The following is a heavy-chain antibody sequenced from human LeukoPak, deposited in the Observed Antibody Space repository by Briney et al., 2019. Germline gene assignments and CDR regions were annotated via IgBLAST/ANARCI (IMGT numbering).Heavy chain of an antibody. J-gene: IGHJ5*02. Sequence: ASVKVSCKASGYAFTNSYIHWVRQAPGQGLEWMGSMNPKSGGTKYAQKFQGRVSMTRDTSISTAYMELASLTSDDTAVYYCARAGGRSWFDPWGQGTLVTVSS. V-gene: IGHV1-2*02. CDR3: ARAGGRSWFDP. CDR1: GYAFTNSY. CDR2: MNPKSGGT. D-gene: IGHD1-26*01.